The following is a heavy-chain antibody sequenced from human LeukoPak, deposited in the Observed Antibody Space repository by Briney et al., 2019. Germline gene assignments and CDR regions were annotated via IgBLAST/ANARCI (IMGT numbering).Heavy chain of an antibody. J-gene: IGHJ5*02. CDR3: ARVGYCSSTSCYSNWFDP. CDR2: INPNSGGT. D-gene: IGHD2-2*01. Sequence: GAAVKVSCKSSGYTFTGYYMHWVRQAPGQGLEWMGWINPNSGGTNYAQKFQGRVTMTRDTSISTAYMDLSRLRSDDTAVYYCARVGYCSSTSCYSNWFDPWGQGTLVTVSS. V-gene: IGHV1-2*02. CDR1: GYTFTGYY.